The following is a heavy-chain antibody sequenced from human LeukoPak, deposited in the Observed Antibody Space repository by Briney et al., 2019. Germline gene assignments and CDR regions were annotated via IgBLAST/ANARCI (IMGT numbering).Heavy chain of an antibody. J-gene: IGHJ4*02. V-gene: IGHV4-59*01. CDR2: IYYTGST. D-gene: IGHD4-23*01. Sequence: PSETLSLTCTVSGGSITTSYWSWIRQPPGKGLEWIGYIYYTGSTNYNPSTTYNPSLKSRVTISVDTSKNQFSLKLNSVTAADTAVYYCARGDYGGRIVPLDSWGQGTLVTVSS. CDR3: ARGDYGGRIVPLDS. CDR1: GGSITTSY.